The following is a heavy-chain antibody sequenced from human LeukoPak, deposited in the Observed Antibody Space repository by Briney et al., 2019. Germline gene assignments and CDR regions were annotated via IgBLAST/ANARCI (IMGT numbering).Heavy chain of an antibody. CDR3: AKTPGIITMIDLGFDY. J-gene: IGHJ4*02. CDR2: ISSSSSTI. V-gene: IGHV3-48*01. Sequence: GGSLRPSCAASGFTFSSYSMNWVRQAPGRGLEWVSYISSSSSTIYYADSVRGRFTISRDNSRNTLYLQMNSLRAEDTAVYYCAKTPGIITMIDLGFDYWGQGTLVTVSS. CDR1: GFTFSSYS. D-gene: IGHD3-22*01.